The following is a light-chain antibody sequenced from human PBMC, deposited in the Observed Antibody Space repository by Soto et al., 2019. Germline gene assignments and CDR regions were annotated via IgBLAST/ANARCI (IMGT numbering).Light chain of an antibody. CDR2: SDN. Sequence: QSVLTQPPSASGTPGQRVTISCSGSRSNIGSSYVYWYQQLPGTAPQLLIYSDNLRPSGVPERFSGSKSGTSASLAISGLRYEDEADYYRAAWDDSLSGYVFGTVNQVT. J-gene: IGLJ1*01. V-gene: IGLV1-47*02. CDR1: RSNIGSSY. CDR3: AAWDDSLSGYV.